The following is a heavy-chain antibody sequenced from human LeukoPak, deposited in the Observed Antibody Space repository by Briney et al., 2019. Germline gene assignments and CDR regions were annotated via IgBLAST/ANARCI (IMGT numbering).Heavy chain of an antibody. CDR3: ARDGYCSSTSCSPDYYYYYMDV. CDR2: ISSSSSYI. V-gene: IGHV3-21*01. J-gene: IGHJ6*03. CDR1: GFTFSSYS. Sequence: PGGSLRLSCAASGFTFSSYSMNWVRQAPGKGLEWVSSISSSSSYIYYADSVKGRFTISRDNAKNSLYLQMNSLRAEDTAVYYCARDGYCSSTSCSPDYYYYYMDVWGKGTTVTVSS. D-gene: IGHD2-2*03.